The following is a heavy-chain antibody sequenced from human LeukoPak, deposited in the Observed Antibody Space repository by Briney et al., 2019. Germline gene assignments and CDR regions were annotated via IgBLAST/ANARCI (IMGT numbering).Heavy chain of an antibody. V-gene: IGHV3-23*01. CDR1: GFTFSSYA. J-gene: IGHJ4*02. CDR2: IDISGDNT. CDR3: AKDQGWADGSGDY. D-gene: IGHD3-10*01. Sequence: PGGSLRLSCAASGFTFSSYAMTWVRQAPGNGLEWVSTIDISGDNTYYADSVKGRFTISRDNSKNRLYLQMNGLRTEDTAVYYCAKDQGWADGSGDYWGQGTLVTVSS.